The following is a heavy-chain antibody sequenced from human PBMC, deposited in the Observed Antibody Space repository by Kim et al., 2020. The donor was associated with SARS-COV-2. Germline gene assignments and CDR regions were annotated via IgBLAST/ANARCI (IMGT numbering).Heavy chain of an antibody. CDR3: ARDRVGAIFGMDV. CDR2: IYSGGST. J-gene: IGHJ6*02. Sequence: GGSLRLSCAASGFTVSSNYMSWVRQAPGKGLEWVSVIYSGGSTYYADSVKGRFTISRDNSKNTLYLQMNSLRAEDTAVYYCARDRVGAIFGMDVWGQGTTVTVSS. CDR1: GFTVSSNY. V-gene: IGHV3-53*01. D-gene: IGHD1-26*01.